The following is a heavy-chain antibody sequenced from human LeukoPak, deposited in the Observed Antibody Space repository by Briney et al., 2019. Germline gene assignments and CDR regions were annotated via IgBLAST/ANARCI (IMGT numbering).Heavy chain of an antibody. CDR1: GGSFSRYY. D-gene: IGHD5-24*01. CDR3: ARGATISETGYFDF. V-gene: IGHV4-34*01. CDR2: IDHRGDT. J-gene: IGHJ4*03. Sequence: PSETLSLTCAVYGGSFSRYYWSWIRQSPGKGLEWIAEIDHRGDTNYNPSVKSRVTISVDTSKNQFSLRVRSLSAADTAVYYCARGATISETGYFDFWGQGTRVTVSS.